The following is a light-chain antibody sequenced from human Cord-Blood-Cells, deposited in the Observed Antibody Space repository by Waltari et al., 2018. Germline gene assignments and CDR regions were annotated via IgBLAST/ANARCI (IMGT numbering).Light chain of an antibody. CDR3: SSYTSSSTLV. CDR2: DVS. V-gene: IGLV2-14*01. J-gene: IGLJ3*02. CDR1: SYDVGGYNY. Sequence: QSALTQPASVSRSPGPSITISCTATSYDVGGYNYVSWYQQHTGKAPKLMIYDVSKRPSGVSNRFSGSKSGNTASLTISGLQAEDEADYYCSSYTSSSTLVFGGGTKLTVL.